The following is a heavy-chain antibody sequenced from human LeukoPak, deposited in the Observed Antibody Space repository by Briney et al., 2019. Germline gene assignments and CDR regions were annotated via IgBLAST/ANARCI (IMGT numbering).Heavy chain of an antibody. D-gene: IGHD3-22*01. V-gene: IGHV3-30*02. CDR2: IQYDGSNE. CDR1: GFTFSSYG. Sequence: GGSLRLSCAASGFTFSSYGMHWVRQAPGKGLEWVAYIQYDGSNEQYADSVKGRFSISRDSSKNTLYLQMNSLRAEDTAVYYCARDDLKANSSGYYYLGPFDYWGQGTLVTVSS. CDR3: ARDDLKANSSGYYYLGPFDY. J-gene: IGHJ4*02.